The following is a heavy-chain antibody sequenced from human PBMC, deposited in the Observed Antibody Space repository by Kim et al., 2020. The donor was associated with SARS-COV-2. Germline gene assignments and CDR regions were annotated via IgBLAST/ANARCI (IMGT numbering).Heavy chain of an antibody. CDR2: ISGGGDTT. Sequence: GGSLRLSCLASGFTFSNHGMSWVRQAPGKGLEWVSGISGGGDTTSYADSVKGRFIISRDNSKNTLYLQMSSLRDEDTAIYYCANPRRPDLWGQGTLVTVSS. J-gene: IGHJ1*01. CDR1: GFTFSNHG. V-gene: IGHV3-23*01. D-gene: IGHD6-25*01. CDR3: ANPRRPDL.